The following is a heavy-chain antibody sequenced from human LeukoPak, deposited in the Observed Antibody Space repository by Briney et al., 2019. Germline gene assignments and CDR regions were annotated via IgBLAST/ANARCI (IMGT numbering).Heavy chain of an antibody. J-gene: IGHJ4*02. V-gene: IGHV3-30-3*01. CDR3: AREGGGYSYGSADY. D-gene: IGHD5-18*01. Sequence: GGSLRLSCAASGFTVSSTYMSWVRQAPGKGLEWVAVISYDGSNKYYADSVKGRFTISRDNSKNTLYLQMNSLRAEDTAVYYCAREGGGYSYGSADYWGQGTLVTVSS. CDR2: ISYDGSNK. CDR1: GFTVSSTY.